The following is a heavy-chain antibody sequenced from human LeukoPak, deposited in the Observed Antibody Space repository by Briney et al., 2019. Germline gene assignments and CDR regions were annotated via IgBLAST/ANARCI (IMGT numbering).Heavy chain of an antibody. J-gene: IGHJ4*02. Sequence: ASVKVSCKASGYTFTGYYMHWVRQAPGQGLEWMGWINPNSGDINYAQKFQGRVTMTRDTSISTAYMELSRLRSDDTAVYYCAIQVQGGGDFDYWGQGTLVTVSS. D-gene: IGHD3-16*01. CDR2: INPNSGDI. V-gene: IGHV1-2*02. CDR3: AIQVQGGGDFDY. CDR1: GYTFTGYY.